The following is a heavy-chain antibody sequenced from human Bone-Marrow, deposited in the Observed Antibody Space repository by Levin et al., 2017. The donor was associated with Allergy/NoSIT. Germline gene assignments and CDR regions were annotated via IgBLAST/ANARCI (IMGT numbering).Heavy chain of an antibody. CDR2: IKQDGSER. J-gene: IGHJ4*02. V-gene: IGHV3-7*01. CDR1: GLNFNDYW. CDR3: AREVRASAGTDY. Sequence: GESLKISCAASGLNFNDYWMSWVRQAPGKGLEWVANIKQDGSERYYVDSVKGRFTISRDNAKSSLFLQMNSLRAEDTAVYYCAREVRASAGTDYWGQGTLVTVSS. D-gene: IGHD6-13*01.